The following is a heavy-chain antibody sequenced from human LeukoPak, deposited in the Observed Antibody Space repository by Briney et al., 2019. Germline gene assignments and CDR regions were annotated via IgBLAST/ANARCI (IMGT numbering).Heavy chain of an antibody. Sequence: SETLSLTCTVSGGSISSHYWTWTRKPPGKGRKWIGYIYYSGSTNYNPSLKSRVTISVDTSKNQFSLKLSSVTAADTAVYYCARDRHYYMDVWGKGTTVTVSS. V-gene: IGHV4-59*11. CDR2: IYYSGST. J-gene: IGHJ6*03. CDR1: GGSISSHY. CDR3: ARDRHYYMDV.